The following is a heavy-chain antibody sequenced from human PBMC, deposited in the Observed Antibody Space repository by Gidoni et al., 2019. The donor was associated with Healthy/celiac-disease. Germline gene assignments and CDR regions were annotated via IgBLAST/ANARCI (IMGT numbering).Heavy chain of an antibody. J-gene: IGHJ4*02. V-gene: IGHV4-30-2*01. CDR1: GGSISSGGYS. CDR3: ARGRGYGSGRELDY. D-gene: IGHD3-10*01. Sequence: CAVSGGSISSGGYSWSWIRQPPGKGLEWIGYTYHCGSTYYNPSLKSRVTISVDRSKNQFSLKLSSVTAADTAVYYCARGRGYGSGRELDYWGQGTLVTVSS. CDR2: TYHCGST.